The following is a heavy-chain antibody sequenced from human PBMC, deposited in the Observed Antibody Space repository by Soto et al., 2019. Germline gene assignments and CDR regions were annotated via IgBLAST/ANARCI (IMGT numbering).Heavy chain of an antibody. D-gene: IGHD2-15*01. J-gene: IGHJ4*02. CDR1: GFTFSSYA. V-gene: IGHV3-23*01. CDR3: AKETLGYCSSGSCRIDY. Sequence: EVQLLESGGGLVQPGGSLRLSFAASGFTFSSYAMNWVRQAPGKGLEWVSTISGSGDSTYYADSVRGRFTISRDNSKNTLYLQMNSLRAEDTAVYYCAKETLGYCSSGSCRIDYWGQGTLVTVSS. CDR2: ISGSGDST.